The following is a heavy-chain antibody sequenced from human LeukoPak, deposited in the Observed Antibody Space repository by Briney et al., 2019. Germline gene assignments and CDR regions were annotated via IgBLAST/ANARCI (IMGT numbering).Heavy chain of an antibody. CDR3: ARGGTTMVTGGLDY. V-gene: IGHV1-46*03. CDR1: GYTFTNCY. D-gene: IGHD5-18*01. J-gene: IGHJ4*02. CDR2: INPSRGST. Sequence: ASVKVSCKASGYTFTNCYMHWVRQAPGQGLEWMGIINPSRGSTSYAQKFHGRVTMTRDTSTSTVYMELSSLRSEDTAVYYCARGGTTMVTGGLDYWGQGTPVTVSS.